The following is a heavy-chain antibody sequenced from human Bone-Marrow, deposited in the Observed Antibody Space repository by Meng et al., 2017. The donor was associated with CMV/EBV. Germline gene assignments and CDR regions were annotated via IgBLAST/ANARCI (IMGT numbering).Heavy chain of an antibody. D-gene: IGHD2-15*01. Sequence: SVKVSCKSSGGYFSSYVISWMRQAPGQGLEWMGGIIPIFGTINYAERFQGRVTINADASTSTAYMELSSLTSEDTAVYYCARGGYCSGSSCYSVYYSYGLDVWGQGTTVTGSS. CDR1: GGYFSSYV. CDR2: IIPIFGTI. CDR3: ARGGYCSGSSCYSVYYSYGLDV. J-gene: IGHJ6*01. V-gene: IGHV1-69*13.